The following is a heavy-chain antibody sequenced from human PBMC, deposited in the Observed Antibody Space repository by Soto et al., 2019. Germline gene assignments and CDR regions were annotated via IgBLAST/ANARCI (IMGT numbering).Heavy chain of an antibody. CDR3: ARDSCGGRCYYYYYGMDV. CDR1: GFTFSSYW. V-gene: IGHV3-7*03. J-gene: IGHJ6*02. CDR2: IKQDGSEK. Sequence: PGGSLRLSCAASGFTFSSYWMSWVRQAPGKGLEWVANIKQDGSEKYYVYSVKGRFTISRDNGKNSLYLQMNSLRAEDTAVYYCARDSCGGRCYYYYYGMDVWGQGTTVTVSS. D-gene: IGHD2-15*01.